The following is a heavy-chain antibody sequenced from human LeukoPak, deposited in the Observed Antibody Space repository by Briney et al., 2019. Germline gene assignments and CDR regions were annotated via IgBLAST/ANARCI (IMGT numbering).Heavy chain of an antibody. CDR2: TSSSGTNI. CDR3: ARMAGRGYYDY. CDR1: GFTFSSYE. V-gene: IGHV3-48*03. Sequence: GGSLSLSCAASGFTFSSYEMNWVRQAPGKGLEWVSYTSSSGTNIYYADSVKGRFTISRDNAKNSLYLQMNSLRAEDTAVYYCARMAGRGYYDYWGQGTLVTVSS. D-gene: IGHD1-26*01. J-gene: IGHJ4*02.